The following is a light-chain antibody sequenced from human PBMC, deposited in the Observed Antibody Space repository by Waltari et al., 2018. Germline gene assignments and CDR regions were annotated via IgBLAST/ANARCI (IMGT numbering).Light chain of an antibody. CDR2: KAS. J-gene: IGKJ1*01. Sequence: DIQMTQSPSTLSASVGDRVTITCRASQSISNWLAWYQQKPGKAPKLLIYKASSLESGVPSRFSGSGSGTEYTLTINSRQPDDFATYYCQQYSGYSFGQGTKVEVK. V-gene: IGKV1-5*03. CDR3: QQYSGYS. CDR1: QSISNW.